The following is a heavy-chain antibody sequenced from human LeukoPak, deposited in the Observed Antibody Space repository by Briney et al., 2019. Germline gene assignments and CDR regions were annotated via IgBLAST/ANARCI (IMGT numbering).Heavy chain of an antibody. CDR1: GFTFSSYS. V-gene: IGHV3-21*01. Sequence: GGSLRLSCAASGFTFSSYSTNWVRQAPGKGLEWVSSISSSSSYIYYADSVKGRFTISRDNAKNSLYLQMNSLRAEDTAVYYCASLGVVGSYSDYWGQGTLVTVSS. D-gene: IGHD1-26*01. CDR2: ISSSSSYI. J-gene: IGHJ4*02. CDR3: ASLGVVGSYSDY.